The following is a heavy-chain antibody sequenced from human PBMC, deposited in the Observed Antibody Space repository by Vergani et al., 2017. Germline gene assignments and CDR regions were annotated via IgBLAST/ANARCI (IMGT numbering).Heavy chain of an antibody. Sequence: QVQLQESGPGLVKPSETLSLTCSVSGYSISRGYYWGWIRQPPGKGLEGIATVFHSGSAYYNPSLRRRVTISVETSKNQFSLRLTTLTAADTAVYYCATIGYRRWGYYFDYWGQGILVTVSS. J-gene: IGHJ4*02. CDR1: GYSISRGYY. D-gene: IGHD2-2*02. CDR3: ATIGYRRWGYYFDY. CDR2: VFHSGSA. V-gene: IGHV4-38-2*02.